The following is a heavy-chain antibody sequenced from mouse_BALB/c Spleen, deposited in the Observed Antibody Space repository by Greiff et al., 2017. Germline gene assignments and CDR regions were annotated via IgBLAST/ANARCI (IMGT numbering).Heavy chain of an antibody. CDR2: ISSGSSTI. CDR3: ARLHHFDY. Sequence: EVKVVESGGGLVQPGGSRKLSCAASGFTFSSFGMHWVRQAPEKGLEWVAYISSGSSTIYYADTVKGRFTISRDNPKNTLFLQMTSLRSEDTAMYYCARLHHFDYWGQGTTLTVSS. CDR1: GFTFSSFG. V-gene: IGHV5-17*02. J-gene: IGHJ2*01.